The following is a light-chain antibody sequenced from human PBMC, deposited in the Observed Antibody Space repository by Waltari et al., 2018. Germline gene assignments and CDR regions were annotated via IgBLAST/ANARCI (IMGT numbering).Light chain of an antibody. V-gene: IGLV2-14*03. CDR2: DVT. CDR3: SSYTSSSTLVV. Sequence: QSALTQPASVSGSPGQSTTISCPGTRSDVGAYNSVTSYQQHPGKAPKLMIYDVTNRPSGVSNRFSGSKSGNTAALTISGLQAEDEAHYYCSSYTSSSTLVVFGGGTKLTVL. CDR1: RSDVGAYNS. J-gene: IGLJ2*01.